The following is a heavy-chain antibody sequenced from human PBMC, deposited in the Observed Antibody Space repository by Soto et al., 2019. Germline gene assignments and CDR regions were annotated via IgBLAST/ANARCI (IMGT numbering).Heavy chain of an antibody. CDR2: ISHDGSNK. V-gene: IGHV3-30*18. CDR1: GFTFSSYG. Sequence: GRPMRLSCSGSGFTFSSYGVHWVRQAPGKGLEWVAVISHDGSNKYYADSVKGRFTISRDNSKNTLYLQMNSLRAEDTAVYYCAKSLSSRYRRHDCWGQGTPVTVSS. J-gene: IGHJ4*02. CDR3: AKSLSSRYRRHDC. D-gene: IGHD6-13*01.